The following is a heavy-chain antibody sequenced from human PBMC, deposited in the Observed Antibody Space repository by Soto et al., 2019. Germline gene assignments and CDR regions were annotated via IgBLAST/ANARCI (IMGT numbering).Heavy chain of an antibody. D-gene: IGHD6-25*01. J-gene: IGHJ4*02. CDR3: ARESGPQPGSYYDY. Sequence: QVHLVPAGAEVKKPGASVKVSCQASGYPFTSYSLHWVRQAPGQRLEWLGWIKAGNGGTRYSEALQGRVTFTRDTSTNKAYMDLNSLRSEDAAVYYCARESGPQPGSYYDYWGQGTLVTGSS. CDR2: IKAGNGGT. V-gene: IGHV1-3*01. CDR1: GYPFTSYS.